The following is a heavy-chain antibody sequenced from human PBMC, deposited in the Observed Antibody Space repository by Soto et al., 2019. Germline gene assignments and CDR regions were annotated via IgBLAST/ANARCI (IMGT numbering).Heavy chain of an antibody. V-gene: IGHV4-31*03. CDR2: IFYSRSF. D-gene: IGHD3-3*01. Sequence: SETLSLTCTVSGGSISSGTSYWSWIRQRPGKGLEWIGYIFYSRSFYYTPSLRGRVMILADTSKNQFTLRLSSVTAADTAVYYCARAPEPPSNLGVALPYVFDYWGQGALVPVSS. CDR1: GGSISSGTSY. CDR3: ARAPEPPSNLGVALPYVFDY. J-gene: IGHJ4*02.